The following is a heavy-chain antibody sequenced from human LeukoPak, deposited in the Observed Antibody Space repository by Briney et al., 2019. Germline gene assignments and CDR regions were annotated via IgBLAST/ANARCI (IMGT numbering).Heavy chain of an antibody. CDR3: ARDAGYSSGWYSGNPLDY. V-gene: IGHV3-30-3*01. J-gene: IGHJ4*02. CDR1: GFTFSSYA. Sequence: GRSLRLSCAASGFTFSSYAMHWVRQAPGKGLEWVAVISYDGSNKYYADSVKGRFTISRDNSKNTLYLQMNSLRAEDTAVYYCARDAGYSSGWYSGNPLDYWGQGTLVTVSS. D-gene: IGHD6-19*01. CDR2: ISYDGSNK.